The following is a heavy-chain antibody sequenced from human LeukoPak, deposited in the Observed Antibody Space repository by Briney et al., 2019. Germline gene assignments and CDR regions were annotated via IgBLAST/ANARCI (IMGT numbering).Heavy chain of an antibody. CDR1: GYSLTGYY. V-gene: IGHV1-2*02. CDR3: ARWDGYSSSPDY. D-gene: IGHD6-13*01. CDR2: INPNSGDT. J-gene: IGHJ4*02. Sequence: PGVSVKVSCKASGYSLTGYYMHWLRQAPGQGLEWMGWINPNSGDTGYAQKFQGRVTMTRDMSISTIYMELTRLRSDDTALYYCARWDGYSSSPDYWGQGTLVTVSS.